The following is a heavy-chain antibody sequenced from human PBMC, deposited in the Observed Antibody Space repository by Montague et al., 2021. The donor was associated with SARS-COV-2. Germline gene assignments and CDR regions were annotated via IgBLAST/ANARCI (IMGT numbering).Heavy chain of an antibody. Sequence: KDYAVSVKSRITINPDTSKNQISLQLNSVTPEDTAVYYCARTSASSDYWGQVNLVTVSS. J-gene: IGHJ4*01. CDR3: ARTSASSDY. D-gene: IGHD1-26*01. CDR2: K. V-gene: IGHV6-1*01.